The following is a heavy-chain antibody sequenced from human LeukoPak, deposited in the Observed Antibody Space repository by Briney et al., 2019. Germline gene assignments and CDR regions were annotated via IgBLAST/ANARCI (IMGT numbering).Heavy chain of an antibody. D-gene: IGHD2-15*01. J-gene: IGHJ4*02. CDR3: AKDRTVVTPGDY. Sequence: GGSLRLSCAASGFTFSGSAMHWVRQASGKGLEWVGRIRSKANSYATAYAASVKGRFTISRDNSKNTLYLQMNSLRAEDTAVYYCAKDRTVVTPGDYWGQGTLVTVSS. CDR1: GFTFSGSA. CDR2: IRSKANSYAT. V-gene: IGHV3-73*01.